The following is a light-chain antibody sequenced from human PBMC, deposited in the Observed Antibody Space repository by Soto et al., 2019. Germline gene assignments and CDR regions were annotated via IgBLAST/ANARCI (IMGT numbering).Light chain of an antibody. CDR2: KAS. J-gene: IGKJ4*01. CDR1: ESISSW. V-gene: IGKV1-5*03. CDR3: HQYSASHT. Sequence: DIQMTQSPSTLSASVGDRIIITCRASESISSWLAWYQQKPGKAPKLPIYKASTLESGVPSRFSASGSGTEFTLTISSLQPDDSATYFCHQYSASHTFGGGTKVDIK.